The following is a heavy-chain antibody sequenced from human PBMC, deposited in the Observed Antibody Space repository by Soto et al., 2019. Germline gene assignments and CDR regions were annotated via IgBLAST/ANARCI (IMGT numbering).Heavy chain of an antibody. CDR2: ISGGLGIA. Sequence: EMQLLESGGDLGQPGGSLRLSCAVSGFTFNDYAMSWVRQAPGKGLEWVSTISGGLGIAYYAASVEGRFTISGDSSNNTLYLQMNSLRVEDTATYYCAKDSRLPGFGLLIHAFDMWGHGTMVTVSS. V-gene: IGHV3-23*01. CDR3: AKDSRLPGFGLLIHAFDM. J-gene: IGHJ3*02. CDR1: GFTFNDYA. D-gene: IGHD3-3*01.